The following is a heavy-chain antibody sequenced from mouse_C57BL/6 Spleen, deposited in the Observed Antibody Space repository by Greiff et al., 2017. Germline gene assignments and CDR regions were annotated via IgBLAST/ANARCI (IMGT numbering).Heavy chain of an antibody. CDR1: GYSFTGYY. V-gene: IGHV1-42*01. J-gene: IGHJ2*01. CDR2: INPSTGGT. D-gene: IGHD1-1*01. CDR3: ASYVDYFDY. Sequence: EVQLQQSGPELVKPGASVKISCKASGYSFTGYYMNWVKQSPEKSLEWIGEINPSTGGTTYNQKFKAKATLTVDKSSSTAYMQLKSLTSEDSAVYYCASYVDYFDYWGQGTTLTVSS.